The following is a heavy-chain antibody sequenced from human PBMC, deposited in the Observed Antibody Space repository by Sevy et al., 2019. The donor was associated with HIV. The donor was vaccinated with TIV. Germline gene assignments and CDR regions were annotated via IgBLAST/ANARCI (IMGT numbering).Heavy chain of an antibody. J-gene: IGHJ5*02. CDR3: AQYYYDSSGYYRSGWFDP. CDR1: GYTLTELS. D-gene: IGHD3-22*01. V-gene: IGHV1-24*01. Sequence: ASVKVSCKVSGYTLTELSMHWVRQAPGKGLEWMGGFDPEDGETIYAQMFQGRVTMTEDTSTDTAYMELSSLRSEDTAVYYCAQYYYDSSGYYRSGWFDPWGQGTLVTVSS. CDR2: FDPEDGET.